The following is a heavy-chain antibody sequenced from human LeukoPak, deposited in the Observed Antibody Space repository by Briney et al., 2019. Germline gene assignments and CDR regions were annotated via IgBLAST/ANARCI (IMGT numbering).Heavy chain of an antibody. V-gene: IGHV4-59*01. D-gene: IGHD3-10*01. J-gene: IGHJ5*02. Sequence: GSLRLSCAASGFTFSSYGMSWVRQAPGKGLEWIGYIYYSGSTNYNPSLKSRVPISVDTSKNQFYLKLSSVPAADTAVYYCARGTELWFGDLITSLTWFDPWGQGTLVTVSS. CDR2: IYYSGST. CDR1: GFTFSSYG. CDR3: ARGTELWFGDLITSLTWFDP.